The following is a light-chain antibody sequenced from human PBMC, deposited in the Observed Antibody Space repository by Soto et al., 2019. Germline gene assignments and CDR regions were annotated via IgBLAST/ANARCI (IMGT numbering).Light chain of an antibody. CDR3: QQYNEWPLT. CDR1: LSISNN. CDR2: SAS. J-gene: IGKJ4*01. Sequence: VMTQSPATLSVSPGERATLSCRASLSISNNLAWYQQKPGQAPMLLIYSASTMATAIPARFSGSASGTEFTLTIRSLQSEDFAVYYCQQYNEWPLTFGGGTKVETK. V-gene: IGKV3-15*01.